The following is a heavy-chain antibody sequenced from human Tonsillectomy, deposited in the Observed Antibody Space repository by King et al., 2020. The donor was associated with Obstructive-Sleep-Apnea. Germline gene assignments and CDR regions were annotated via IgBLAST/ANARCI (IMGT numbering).Heavy chain of an antibody. CDR2: IIPIFGTA. CDR1: GGTFSTYA. D-gene: IGHD6-19*01. V-gene: IGHV1-69*12. J-gene: IGHJ4*02. Sequence: QLVQSGAEVKKPGSSVKVSCKASGGTFSTYAINWVRQAPGQGLEWMGGIIPIFGTANYAQKFQGRFTITADESTSTAYMELSSLRSEYTAVFYCAAMGIAVAGGFLSLDYWGQGTLVTVSS. CDR3: AAMGIAVAGGFLSLDY.